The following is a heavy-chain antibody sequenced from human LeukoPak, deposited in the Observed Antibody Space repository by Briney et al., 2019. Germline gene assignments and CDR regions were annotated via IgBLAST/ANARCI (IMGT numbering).Heavy chain of an antibody. V-gene: IGHV1-18*04. Sequence: ASVKVSCKASGYTFTSYGISWVRQAPGQGLEWMGWISAYNGNTNYAQKPQGRVTMTTDTSTSTAYMELRSLRSDDTAVYYCATSYGSGSYYTQSYYYYGMDVWGKGTTVTVSS. J-gene: IGHJ6*04. CDR3: ATSYGSGSYYTQSYYYYGMDV. D-gene: IGHD3-10*01. CDR1: GYTFTSYG. CDR2: ISAYNGNT.